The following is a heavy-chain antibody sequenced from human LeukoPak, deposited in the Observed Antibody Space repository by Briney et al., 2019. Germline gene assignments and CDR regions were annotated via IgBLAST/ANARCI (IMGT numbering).Heavy chain of an antibody. V-gene: IGHV1-8*01. D-gene: IGHD3-10*01. CDR2: MNPNSGNT. CDR1: GYTFTSYD. CDR3: AVGVRGVIITLDY. Sequence: ASVKVSCKASGYTFTSYDINWVRQATGQGLEWMGWMNPNSGNTGHAQKFQGRVTMTRNTSISTAYMELSSLRSEDTAVYYCAVGVRGVIITLDYWGQGTLVTVSS. J-gene: IGHJ4*02.